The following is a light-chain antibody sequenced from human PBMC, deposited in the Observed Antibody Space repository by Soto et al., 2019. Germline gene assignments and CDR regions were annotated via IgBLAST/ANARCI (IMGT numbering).Light chain of an antibody. J-gene: IGLJ2*01. CDR3: SSYTSRSTLVV. CDR1: SSDIGGYNY. CDR2: AVT. Sequence: QSALTQPASVSGSPGQSITISCTGTSSDIGGYNYVSWYQQHPGKAPKLMIYAVTNRPPGVSDRFSGSKSGNTASLTISGLQAEDEADYYCSSYTSRSTLVVFGGGTQLTVL. V-gene: IGLV2-14*01.